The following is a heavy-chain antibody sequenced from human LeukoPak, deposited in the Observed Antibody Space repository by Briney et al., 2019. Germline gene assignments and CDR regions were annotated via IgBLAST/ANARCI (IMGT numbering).Heavy chain of an antibody. CDR3: AKGGDFWSGWPDAFDI. CDR2: ISWNSGSI. J-gene: IGHJ3*02. CDR1: GFTFDDYA. D-gene: IGHD3-3*01. V-gene: IGHV3-9*03. Sequence: GRSLRLSCAASGFTFDDYAMHWVRQAPGKGREGVAGISWNSGSIGYADSVKGRFTISRDNAKNSLYLQMNSLRAEDMALYYCAKGGDFWSGWPDAFDIWGQGTMVTVSS.